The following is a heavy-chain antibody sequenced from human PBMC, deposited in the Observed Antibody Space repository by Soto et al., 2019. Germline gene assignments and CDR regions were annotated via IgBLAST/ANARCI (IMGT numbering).Heavy chain of an antibody. CDR3: AKVSPYLGGTGRGAMDV. J-gene: IGHJ6*02. Sequence: EVQLLESGGGLVQPGGSLRLSCAASGFTFKTFAMSWVRQDPGKGLEWVAAITGFGSTTYYADSLQGRFTVSRDNSNDRLYLHMDSLRADDTSVFCCAKVSPYLGGTGRGAMDVGRQETKVAVSS. D-gene: IGHD3-16*01. CDR2: ITGFGSTT. V-gene: IGHV3-23*01. CDR1: GFTFKTFA.